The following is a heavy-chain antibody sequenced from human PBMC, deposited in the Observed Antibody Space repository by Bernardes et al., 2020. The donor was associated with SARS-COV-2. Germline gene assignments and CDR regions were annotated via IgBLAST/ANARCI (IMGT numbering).Heavy chain of an antibody. J-gene: IGHJ6*02. CDR1: GFTFSRYA. CDR2: ISDRGIST. V-gene: IGHV3-23*01. Sequence: GGSLRLSCAASGFTFSRYAMSWVRQAPGKGLEWVSTISDRGISTYYAGSVKGRFTISRDNSKNTLYLQVNSLRAEDTAVYYCAKDLFLGMTTVTTYYYYGMDVWGQGTTVTVSS. D-gene: IGHD4-17*01. CDR3: AKDLFLGMTTVTTYYYYGMDV.